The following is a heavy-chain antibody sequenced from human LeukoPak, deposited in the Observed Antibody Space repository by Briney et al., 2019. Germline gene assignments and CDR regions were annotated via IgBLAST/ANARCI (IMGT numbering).Heavy chain of an antibody. J-gene: IGHJ4*02. V-gene: IGHV3-11*01. CDR3: AKDPSSLGAAGSIYFDH. D-gene: IGHD6-13*01. CDR2: ISSSGSTI. Sequence: GGSLRLSCAASGFTFSDYYMSWIRQAPGKGLEWVSYISSSGSTIYYADSVKGRFTISRDSAKNSLYLQMNSLRAEDTAVYYCAKDPSSLGAAGSIYFDHWGQGTQVTVSS. CDR1: GFTFSDYY.